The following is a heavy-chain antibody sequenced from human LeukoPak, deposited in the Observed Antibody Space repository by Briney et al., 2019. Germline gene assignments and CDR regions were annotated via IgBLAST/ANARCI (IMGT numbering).Heavy chain of an antibody. Sequence: GGSLRLSCAASGFTFDDYAMSWVRQAPGKGLEWVSAVSGSGGSTYYADSVKGRFTISRDNSKNTLYLQMNSLRAEDTTVYYCATPSAKYYFDYWGQGTLVTVSS. CDR1: GFTFDDYA. J-gene: IGHJ4*02. CDR3: ATPSAKYYFDY. V-gene: IGHV3-23*01. CDR2: VSGSGGST.